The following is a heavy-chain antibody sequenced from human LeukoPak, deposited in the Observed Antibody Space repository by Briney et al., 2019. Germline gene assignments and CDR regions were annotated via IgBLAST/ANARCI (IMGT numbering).Heavy chain of an antibody. J-gene: IGHJ4*02. V-gene: IGHV3-48*03. Sequence: GGSLRLSCAASGFTFSSYDMNWVRQAPGKGLEWLSFISSGGSSIYYADSVKGRFTISRDNAKNSLYLQMNSLRAEDTAVYYCARDGPYSGGWPYFDFWGQGTLVTVSS. CDR2: ISSGGSSI. D-gene: IGHD6-19*01. CDR1: GFTFSSYD. CDR3: ARDGPYSGGWPYFDF.